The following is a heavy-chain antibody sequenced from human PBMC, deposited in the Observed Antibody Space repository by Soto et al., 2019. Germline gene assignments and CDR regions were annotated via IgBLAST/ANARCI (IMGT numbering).Heavy chain of an antibody. CDR1: GDSITSDDYY. CDR3: ARGRKYYYDSSGYQTPDAFDI. D-gene: IGHD3-22*01. J-gene: IGHJ3*02. CDR2: IYYSGST. Sequence: SETLSLTCSVSGDSITSDDYYWTWIRQHPGKGLEWIGYIYYSGSTYYNPSLKSRVTISVDTSKNQFSLKLSSVTAADTAVYYCARGRKYYYDSSGYQTPDAFDIWGQGTMVTVSS. V-gene: IGHV4-31*03.